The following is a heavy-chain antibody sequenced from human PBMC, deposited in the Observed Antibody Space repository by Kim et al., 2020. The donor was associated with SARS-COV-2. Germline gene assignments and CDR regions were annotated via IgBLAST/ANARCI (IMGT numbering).Heavy chain of an antibody. J-gene: IGHJ4*02. V-gene: IGHV3-48*03. CDR3: ARERLRRPYYFDY. Sequence: ADSVKGRFTISRDNAKNSLYLQMNSLRAEDTAVYYCARERLRRPYYFDYWGQGTLLTVSS. D-gene: IGHD4-17*01.